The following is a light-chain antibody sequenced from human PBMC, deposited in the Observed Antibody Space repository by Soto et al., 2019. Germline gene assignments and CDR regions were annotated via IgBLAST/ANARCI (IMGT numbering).Light chain of an antibody. Sequence: EIVLTQSPATLSLSPGERATLSCRASQSVITSLAWYQQKPGQAPRLLVYDASNRATGIPTRFSGSGSGTDFTFSVSNLEPEDFAVYYCQQHITWPLTFGGGTKVDSK. V-gene: IGKV3-11*01. CDR2: DAS. CDR3: QQHITWPLT. CDR1: QSVITS. J-gene: IGKJ4*01.